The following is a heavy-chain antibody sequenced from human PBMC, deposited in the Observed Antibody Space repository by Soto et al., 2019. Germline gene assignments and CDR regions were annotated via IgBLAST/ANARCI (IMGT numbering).Heavy chain of an antibody. CDR3: ARIIGYGVDV. V-gene: IGHV3-11*01. D-gene: IGHD2-15*01. J-gene: IGHJ6*02. CDR1: GFTFSDYY. Sequence: KPGGSLRLSCAASGFTFSDYYMSWVRQAPRKGLEWVSHISSGSTSIYYTDSVKGRFTISRDNAKSSLYLQMNSLRAEDTAMYYRARIIGYGVDVWGQGTTVTVSS. CDR2: ISSGSTSI.